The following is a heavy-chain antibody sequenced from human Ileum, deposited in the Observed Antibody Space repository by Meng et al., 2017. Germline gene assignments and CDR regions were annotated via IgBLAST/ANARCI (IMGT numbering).Heavy chain of an antibody. CDR1: GGSIESNHW. V-gene: IGHV4-4*02. D-gene: IGHD3-10*02. Sequence: GPGLVKPSDTPSVTCAGSGGSIESNHWCIWIRPPPGQGLEWIGEVYHSGSTHYIPSLQSRVTISIDNSKNRFSLSLNSVTAADTAIYYCARADYVRYFDLWGRGTLVTVSS. CDR2: VYHSGST. J-gene: IGHJ2*01. CDR3: ARADYVRYFDL.